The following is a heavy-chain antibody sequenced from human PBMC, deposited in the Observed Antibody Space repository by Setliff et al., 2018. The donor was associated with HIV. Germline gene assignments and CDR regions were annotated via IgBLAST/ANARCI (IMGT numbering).Heavy chain of an antibody. Sequence: SETLSLTCTVSGGSFTDSDYYWAWVRQAPRKGLEWIGSIYHSGPTYYNPSLKGRITMSVDTSRNQFSLRLTYVTATDTAVYFCARLEQLINWFDPWGQGTLVTVSS. CDR2: IYHSGPT. D-gene: IGHD1-1*01. J-gene: IGHJ5*02. V-gene: IGHV4-39*01. CDR3: ARLEQLINWFDP. CDR1: GGSFTDSDYY.